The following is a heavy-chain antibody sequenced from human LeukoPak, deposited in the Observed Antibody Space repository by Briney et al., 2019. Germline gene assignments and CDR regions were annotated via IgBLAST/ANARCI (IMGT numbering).Heavy chain of an antibody. V-gene: IGHV1-2*02. D-gene: IGHD1-26*01. CDR3: ARVTVGAFDAFDI. CDR2: INPNSGGT. CDR1: GYTFTGYY. Sequence: ASVKVSCKASGYTFTGYYMHWVRQAPGQGLEWMGWINPNSGGTNYAQKFQGRVTMTRDTSISTAYMELSRLRSDDTAVYYCARVTVGAFDAFDIWGQGTMVTVSS. J-gene: IGHJ3*02.